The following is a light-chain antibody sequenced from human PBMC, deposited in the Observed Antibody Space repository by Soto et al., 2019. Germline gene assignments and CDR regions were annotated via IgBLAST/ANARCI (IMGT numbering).Light chain of an antibody. V-gene: IGLV2-14*01. CDR3: SSYTSSSTLG. J-gene: IGLJ3*02. CDR1: SSDVGGYNY. Sequence: QSALTQPASVYGSPGQSITISCTGTSSDVGGYNYVSWYQQHPGKAPKLMIYDVSNRPSGVSNRFSGSKSGNTASLTISGLQAEDEADYYCSSYTSSSTLGFGGGTKVTVL. CDR2: DVS.